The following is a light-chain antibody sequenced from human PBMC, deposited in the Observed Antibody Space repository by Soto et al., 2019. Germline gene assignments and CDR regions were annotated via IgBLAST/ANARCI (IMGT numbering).Light chain of an antibody. Sequence: EIVLTQSPGTLSLSPGERATLSCRASQTVTSNYLAWYQRKPGQAPRLLIYGASSRATDIPDRFSGSGSGTDFTLTITRLEPEDFAVYFCRPYAGSPSTFGLGTKVEI. V-gene: IGKV3-20*01. CDR3: RPYAGSPST. CDR1: QTVTSNY. J-gene: IGKJ1*01. CDR2: GAS.